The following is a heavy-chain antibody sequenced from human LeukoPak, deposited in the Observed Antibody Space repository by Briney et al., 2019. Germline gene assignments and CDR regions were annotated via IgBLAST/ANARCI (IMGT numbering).Heavy chain of an antibody. D-gene: IGHD5-18*01. CDR2: MSYDGSNK. CDR1: GFTFSTYA. CDR3: AKDRFIQLWLLPEMDFDY. J-gene: IGHJ4*02. V-gene: IGHV3-30*18. Sequence: PGGSLRLSCAASGFTFSTYAMTWVRQAPGKGLEWVAVMSYDGSNKYYADSVEGRFTIPRDNSKNTLYLQMNSLRAEDTAVYYCAKDRFIQLWLLPEMDFDYWGQGTLVTVSS.